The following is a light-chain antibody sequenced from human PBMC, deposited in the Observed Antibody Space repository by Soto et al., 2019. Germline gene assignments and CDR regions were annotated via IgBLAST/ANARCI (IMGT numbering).Light chain of an antibody. Sequence: DIQMTQSPSSLSASVGDRVTITCRASQSISNLLAWYQQKPGKAPKLLIYDASTLESGVPSRFSGGGVGTDFTLTISSLQPDDFATSYFQQYSSYSTFGQGTKVEMK. CDR2: DAS. CDR1: QSISNL. V-gene: IGKV1-5*01. CDR3: QQYSSYST. J-gene: IGKJ1*01.